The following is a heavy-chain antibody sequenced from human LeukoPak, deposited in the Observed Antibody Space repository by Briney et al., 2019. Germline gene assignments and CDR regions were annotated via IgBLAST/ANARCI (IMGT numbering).Heavy chain of an antibody. Sequence: SETLSLTGTVSGGSISSYYWSWVRQPAGKGMEWIGRIYTSGSTNYNPSLKSGVTMSVDTTKKQFSLKLSSVTAADTAVYYSASDNWFDPWGQGTLVTVSS. J-gene: IGHJ5*02. CDR2: IYTSGST. CDR3: ASDNWFDP. V-gene: IGHV4-4*07. CDR1: GGSISSYY.